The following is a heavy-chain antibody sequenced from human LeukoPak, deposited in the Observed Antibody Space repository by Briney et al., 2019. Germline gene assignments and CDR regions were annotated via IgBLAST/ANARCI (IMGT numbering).Heavy chain of an antibody. V-gene: IGHV3-21*04. CDR3: AREGTPRGGTE. J-gene: IGHJ4*02. CDR2: ISSSSSYI. D-gene: IGHD1/OR15-1a*01. CDR1: GFTFSSYG. Sequence: GGYLRLSCAASGFTFSSYGMSWVRQAPGKGLEWVSAISSSSSYIYYADSVKGRFTISRDNAKNSLYLQMNSLRAEDTAVYYCAREGTPRGGTEWGQGTLVTVSS.